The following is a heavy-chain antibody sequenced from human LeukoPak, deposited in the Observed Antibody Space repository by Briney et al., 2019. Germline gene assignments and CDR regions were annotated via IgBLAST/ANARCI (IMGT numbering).Heavy chain of an antibody. J-gene: IGHJ4*02. CDR3: AKDGEWFGEQYFDY. CDR1: GFTFTNYA. V-gene: IGHV3-30-3*01. CDR2: ISVDGSNK. Sequence: GRSLRLSCAASGFTFTNYAMHWVRQAPGKGLEWVAVISVDGSNKFYAGSVRGRCTISRDNSKNTMSLQMDSLRGEDTAVYYCAKDGEWFGEQYFDYWGQGTLVTVSS. D-gene: IGHD3-10*01.